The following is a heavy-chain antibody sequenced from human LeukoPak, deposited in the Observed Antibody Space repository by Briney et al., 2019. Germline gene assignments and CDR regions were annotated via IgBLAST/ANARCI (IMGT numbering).Heavy chain of an antibody. CDR3: ARLRIFGFDY. CDR2: IYYSGST. D-gene: IGHD3-3*01. Sequence: SETLSLTCTVSGGSISGSSYYWGWIRQPPGEGLEWIGSIYYSGSTYYNPSLKSRVTISVDTSKNQFSLKLSSVTAADTAVYYCARLRIFGFDYWGQGTLVTVSS. J-gene: IGHJ4*02. V-gene: IGHV4-39*01. CDR1: GGSISGSSYY.